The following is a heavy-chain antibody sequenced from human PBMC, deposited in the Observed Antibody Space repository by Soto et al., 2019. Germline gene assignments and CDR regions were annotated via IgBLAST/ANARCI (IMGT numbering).Heavy chain of an antibody. CDR1: GGSMRNYF. CDR2: IHYSGTT. Sequence: SETLSLTCTVYGGSMRNYFWTWIRQPPGKGLEWIGYIHYSGTTSFFPSYNPSLRSRVTISEDTSKNQFSLKLLSVTTADTAVYFCAAGEASSRNLAPYYLDFWGQGTLVTVSS. J-gene: IGHJ4*02. CDR3: AAGEASSRNLAPYYLDF. D-gene: IGHD6-13*01. V-gene: IGHV4-59*01.